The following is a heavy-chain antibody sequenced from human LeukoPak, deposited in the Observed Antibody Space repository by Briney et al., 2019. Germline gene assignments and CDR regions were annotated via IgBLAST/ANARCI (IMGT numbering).Heavy chain of an antibody. Sequence: GGSLRLSCAASGFTFSSYSMNWVRQAPGKGLEWVSSISSSSSYIYYADSVKGRFTISRDNAKNSLYLQMNSLRAEDTAVYYCARAMKGAAAGTGPLDYWGQGTLVTVSS. CDR3: ARAMKGAAAGTGPLDY. D-gene: IGHD6-13*01. CDR2: ISSSSSYI. V-gene: IGHV3-21*01. CDR1: GFTFSSYS. J-gene: IGHJ4*02.